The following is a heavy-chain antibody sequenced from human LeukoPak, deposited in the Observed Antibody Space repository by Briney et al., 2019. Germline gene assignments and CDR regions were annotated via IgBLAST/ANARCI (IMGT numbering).Heavy chain of an antibody. V-gene: IGHV3-7*01. D-gene: IGHD4/OR15-4a*01. CDR1: GFNFSTYW. Sequence: GGSLRLSCAASGFNFSTYWMTWVRQAPGKGPEWVANIKQDGSEKYYVDSVKGRFTISRDNAKKSLYLQVNSLRVEDTAVYYCARQGVSGYGATYWGQGTLVTLSS. CDR3: ARQGVSGYGATY. CDR2: IKQDGSEK. J-gene: IGHJ4*02.